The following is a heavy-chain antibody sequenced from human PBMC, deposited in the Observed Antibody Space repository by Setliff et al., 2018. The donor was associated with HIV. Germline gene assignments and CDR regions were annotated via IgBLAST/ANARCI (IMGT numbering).Heavy chain of an antibody. CDR1: GGSFSNYY. J-gene: IGHJ3*02. Sequence: SETLSLTCAVYGGSFSNYYWSWIRQPPGKGLEWIGEINYSGSTKYNPSLKSRVTMSVDTSKNQFSLKLNSVTAADTAVYYCARYVAYDEDDFDIWGQVTMVTVSS. D-gene: IGHD3-16*01. V-gene: IGHV4-34*01. CDR2: INYSGST. CDR3: ARYVAYDEDDFDI.